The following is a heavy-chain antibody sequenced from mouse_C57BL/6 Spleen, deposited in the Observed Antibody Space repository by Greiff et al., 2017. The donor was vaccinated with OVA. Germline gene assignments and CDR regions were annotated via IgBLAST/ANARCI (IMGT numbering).Heavy chain of an antibody. V-gene: IGHV1-5*01. D-gene: IGHD1-1*01. CDR1: GYTFTSYW. CDR3: TREGGSSHPFYAMDY. Sequence: EVQLQQSGTVLARPGASVKMSCKTSGYTFTSYWMHWVKQRPGQGLEWIGAIYPGNSDTSYNQKFKGKAKLTAVTSASTAYMELSSLTNEDSAVYYCTREGGSSHPFYAMDYWGQGTSVTVSS. J-gene: IGHJ4*01. CDR2: IYPGNSDT.